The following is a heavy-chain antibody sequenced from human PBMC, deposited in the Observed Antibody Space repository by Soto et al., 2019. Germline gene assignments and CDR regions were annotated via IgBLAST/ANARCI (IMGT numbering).Heavy chain of an antibody. Sequence: QVQLVESGGGVVQPGRSLRLSCAASGFTFSSYGMHWVRQAPGKGLEWVAVISYDGSNKYYADSVKGRFTISRDNSKNTLYLQRNSLRAEDTAVYYCAKDRPGTIDYWGQGTLVTVSS. CDR1: GFTFSSYG. CDR2: ISYDGSNK. D-gene: IGHD3-10*01. V-gene: IGHV3-30*18. CDR3: AKDRPGTIDY. J-gene: IGHJ4*02.